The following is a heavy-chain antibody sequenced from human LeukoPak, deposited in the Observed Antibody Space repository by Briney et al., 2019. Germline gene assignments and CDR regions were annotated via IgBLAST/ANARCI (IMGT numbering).Heavy chain of an antibody. CDR1: GYTFTSYG. V-gene: IGHV1-18*01. J-gene: IGHJ5*02. CDR2: ISAYNGNT. D-gene: IGHD2-2*01. Sequence: ASVKVSCKASGYTFTSYGISWVRQAPGQGLEWMGWISAYNGNTNYAQKLQGRVTMTTDTSTSTAYMELRSLRSDDTAVYYCARSRGIVVVPASNWFDLWGQGTLVTVSS. CDR3: ARSRGIVVVPASNWFDL.